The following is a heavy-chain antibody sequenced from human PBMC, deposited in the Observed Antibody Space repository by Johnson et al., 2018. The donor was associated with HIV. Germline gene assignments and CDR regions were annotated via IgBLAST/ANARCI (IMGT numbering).Heavy chain of an antibody. Sequence: QVQLVESGGGVVQPGRSLRLSCAASGFTFSSYAMHWVRQAPGKGLEWVSFIRYDGSDKHYADSVQGRFTISRDNSKNTLYLQVNSLRAEDTAVYYCAREGGIAAAGTDAFDIWGQGTMVTVSS. CDR1: GFTFSSYA. D-gene: IGHD6-13*01. CDR3: AREGGIAAAGTDAFDI. CDR2: IRYDGSDK. J-gene: IGHJ3*02. V-gene: IGHV3-30*02.